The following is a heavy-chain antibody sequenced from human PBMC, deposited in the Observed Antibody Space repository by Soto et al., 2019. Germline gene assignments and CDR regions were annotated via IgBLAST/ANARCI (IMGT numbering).Heavy chain of an antibody. V-gene: IGHV1-8*01. Sequence: QVQLVQSGAEVKKPGASLKVSCKASGYIFTSYDINRLRQATGQGVEWMGWINPNSGNTGYAQKVQSSVTMTRNTSISTAYMELSRFRSEDTAMYYCAREGARGMDVWGHGTTVNVSS. CDR3: AREGARGMDV. CDR2: INPNSGNT. D-gene: IGHD3-16*01. CDR1: GYIFTSYD. J-gene: IGHJ6*02.